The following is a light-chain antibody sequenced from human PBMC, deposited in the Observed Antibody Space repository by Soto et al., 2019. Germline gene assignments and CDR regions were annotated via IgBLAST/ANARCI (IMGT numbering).Light chain of an antibody. J-gene: IGLJ2*01. Sequence: QSALTQPPSASGSPGQSVTISCTGTSSDVSGYNYVSWYQQHPGKAPKLMISEVSKRPSGVPDRFSGSKSGNTASLTVSGLQAEDEADYYCSSFAGNNNLVFGGGTTLTVL. V-gene: IGLV2-8*01. CDR3: SSFAGNNNLV. CDR1: SSDVSGYNY. CDR2: EVS.